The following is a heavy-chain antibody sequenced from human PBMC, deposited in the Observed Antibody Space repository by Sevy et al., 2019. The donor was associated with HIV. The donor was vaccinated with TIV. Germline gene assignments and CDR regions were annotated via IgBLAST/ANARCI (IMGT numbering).Heavy chain of an antibody. J-gene: IGHJ6*02. CDR3: ARDLRPTYHFLGMDV. D-gene: IGHD6-6*01. CDR1: GYRFDNYA. V-gene: IGHV3-9*01. Sequence: GGSLRLSCSGYGYRFDNYAMHWVRQPPGKGLEWLSGISWSSGSIDYADSVKGRFTISRDNAKNSLYLQMNSLRPEDTALYFCARDLRPTYHFLGMDVWGHGTKVTVSS. CDR2: ISWSSGSI.